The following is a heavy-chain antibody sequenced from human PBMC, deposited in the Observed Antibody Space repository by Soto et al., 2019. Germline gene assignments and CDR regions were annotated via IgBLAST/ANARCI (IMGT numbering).Heavy chain of an antibody. J-gene: IGHJ4*02. Sequence: LRLSCAASGFTFSNYAMTWVRQAPGKGLEWVSVIYSGGTTMHADSVRGRFTISRDTSKNILYLDMNSLRVEDTATYFCARAAYQTGYFDSWGQGTLVTVSS. CDR1: GFTFSNYA. CDR3: ARAAYQTGYFDS. CDR2: IYSGGTT. V-gene: IGHV3-66*01. D-gene: IGHD2-2*01.